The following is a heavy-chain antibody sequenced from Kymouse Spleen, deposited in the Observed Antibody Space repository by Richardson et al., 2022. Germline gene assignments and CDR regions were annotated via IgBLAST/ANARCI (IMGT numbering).Heavy chain of an antibody. Sequence: QVQLQQWGAGLLKPSETLSLTCAVYGGSFSGYYWSWIRQPPGKGLEWIGEINHSGSTNYNPSLKSRVTISVDTSKNQFSLKLSSVTAADTAVYYCARVGDILTGSNYWGQGTLVTVSS. CDR3: ARVGDILTGSNY. CDR2: INHSGST. CDR1: GGSFSGYY. D-gene: IGHD3-9*01. V-gene: IGHV4-34*01. J-gene: IGHJ4*02.